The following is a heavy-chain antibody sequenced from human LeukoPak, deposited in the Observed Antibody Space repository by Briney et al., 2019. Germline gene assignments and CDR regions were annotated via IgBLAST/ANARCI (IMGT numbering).Heavy chain of an antibody. CDR2: VGSSSDNT. D-gene: IGHD5-12*01. Sequence: GGSLRLSCAASGFTFSDYSMNWVRQAPGKGLEWSSYVGSSSDNTKYADSVKGRFTISGDSAKNSVFLQMNSLRVEDTAVYYCARDHRYAFDNWGQGTLVTVSS. CDR1: GFTFSDYS. V-gene: IGHV3-48*04. J-gene: IGHJ4*02. CDR3: ARDHRYAFDN.